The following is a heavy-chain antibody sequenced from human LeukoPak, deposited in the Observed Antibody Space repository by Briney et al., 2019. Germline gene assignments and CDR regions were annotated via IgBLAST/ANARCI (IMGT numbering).Heavy chain of an antibody. V-gene: IGHV3-48*04. D-gene: IGHD2-2*01. CDR3: ARGSRSSMTYYFDY. CDR2: IDSRPTPI. CDR1: GFTFGRYS. Sequence: GGSLRLSCAASGFTFGRYSMNWVRQAPGRGLEWVSYIDSRPTPIYYTQSVKGRFTVSRDNAKNSLYLQMNSLRAEDTAVYYCARGSRSSMTYYFDYWGQGTLVTVSS. J-gene: IGHJ4*02.